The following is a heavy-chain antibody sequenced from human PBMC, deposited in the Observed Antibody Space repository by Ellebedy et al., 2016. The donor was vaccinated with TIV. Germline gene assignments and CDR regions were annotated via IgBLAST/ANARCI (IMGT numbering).Heavy chain of an antibody. CDR2: INPIGVM. Sequence: MPSETLSLTCAVSGGSLRGYYWSWIRQTPGKGLEWIGEINPIGVMKHDQSLKSRVTISADTSKNHVSLRLSSVSAADTAIYFCAKGLGGLQLWFDPWGQGTLVTVSS. V-gene: IGHV4-34*01. D-gene: IGHD1-1*01. J-gene: IGHJ5*02. CDR3: AKGLGGLQLWFDP. CDR1: GGSLRGYY.